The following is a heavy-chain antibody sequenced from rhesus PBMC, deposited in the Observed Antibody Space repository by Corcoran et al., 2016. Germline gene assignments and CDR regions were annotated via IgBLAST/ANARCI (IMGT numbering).Heavy chain of an antibody. V-gene: IGHV3S5*01. D-gene: IGHD4-23*01. J-gene: IGHJ4*01. CDR1: GFTLSSYG. CDR3: AKGWDTVTTIDY. CDR2: FNSGWVHT. Sequence: EVQLVETGGGLVQPGGSLKLSCAASGFTLSSYGMSWVRKVPGKGLEWVSAFNSGWVHTYHEDSVKGRFTISRDNSKNTLSLQMNSLRAEDTAVYYCAKGWDTVTTIDYWGQGVLVTVSS.